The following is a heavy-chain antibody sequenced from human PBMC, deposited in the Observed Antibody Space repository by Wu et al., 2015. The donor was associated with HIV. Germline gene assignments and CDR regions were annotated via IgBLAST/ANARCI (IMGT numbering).Heavy chain of an antibody. J-gene: IGHJ4*02. Sequence: QVQLLQSGAEVRKPGSSVKVSCKASGGTFSTSAISWVRQAPGQGLEWMGGIIPISGTADYAQKFKGRITITADESTRTTYMELSDLRSEDTAVYFCARELLWGEDFWGQGTLVTVSS. V-gene: IGHV1-69*13. CDR3: ARELLWGEDF. D-gene: IGHD2-21*01. CDR1: GGTFSTSA. CDR2: IIPISGTA.